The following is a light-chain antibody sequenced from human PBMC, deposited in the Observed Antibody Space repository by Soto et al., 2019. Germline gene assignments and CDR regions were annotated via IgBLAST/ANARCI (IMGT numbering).Light chain of an antibody. V-gene: IGKV3D-15*01. CDR1: QSVSSN. J-gene: IGKJ1*01. Sequence: EIVMTQSPATLSVSQGEGATLSCRASQSVSSNLAWYQQKPGQAPRLLIYGASSRATGIPDRFSGSGSGTDFSLIIGRLEPEDFAVYICQQYNNGPPWTFGQGTKVDIK. CDR3: QQYNNGPPWT. CDR2: GAS.